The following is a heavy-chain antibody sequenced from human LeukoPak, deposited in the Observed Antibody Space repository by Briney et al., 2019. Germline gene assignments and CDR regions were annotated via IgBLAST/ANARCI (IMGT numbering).Heavy chain of an antibody. D-gene: IGHD1-7*01. J-gene: IGHJ6*03. Sequence: SVKVSCKASGGTFSSYAISWVRQAPGQGLEWMGGIIPIFGTANYAQKFQGRVTITADESTSTAYMELSSLRSEDTAVYYCASYNWNWESGYYYYMDVWGKGTTVTVSS. CDR3: ASYNWNWESGYYYYMDV. CDR1: GGTFSSYA. V-gene: IGHV1-69*01. CDR2: IIPIFGTA.